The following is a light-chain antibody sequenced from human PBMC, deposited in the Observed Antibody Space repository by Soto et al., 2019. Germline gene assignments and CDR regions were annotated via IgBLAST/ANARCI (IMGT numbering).Light chain of an antibody. CDR3: QAYTGGPWT. Sequence: EMHMTRSPTCRSGSLAYRSTFIFRASQDFSNYLHWYQQIPGQVPKLLIYVPSTLPSRVPGRFSGSGSRTDFTLTITSLQAKDCATYYSQAYTGGPWTFGQGTKVDNK. CDR2: VPS. CDR1: QDFSNY. V-gene: IGKV1-27*01. J-gene: IGKJ1*01.